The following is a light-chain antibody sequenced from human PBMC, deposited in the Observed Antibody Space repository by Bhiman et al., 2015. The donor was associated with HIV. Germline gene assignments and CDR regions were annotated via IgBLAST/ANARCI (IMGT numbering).Light chain of an antibody. CDR3: ATWDSSLSAVV. CDR1: SSNIGNNY. J-gene: IGLJ2*01. CDR2: ENN. V-gene: IGLV1-51*02. Sequence: QSVLTQPPSVSATPGQTVTISCSGSSSNIGNNYLSWYRQLPRTAPKLLIYENNRRPSGVPARFSGSKSGTSATLAITGLQTGDEADYYCATWDSSLSAVVFGGGTKLTV.